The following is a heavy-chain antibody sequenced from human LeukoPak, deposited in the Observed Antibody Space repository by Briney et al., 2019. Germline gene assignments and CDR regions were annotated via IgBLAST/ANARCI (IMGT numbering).Heavy chain of an antibody. J-gene: IGHJ2*01. Sequence: SQTLSLTCAISGDSVSSNSGSWSWIRQSPSRGPEWLGRIYYRSRWHYEYAVSVQNRISISPDTTKNQFSLQLNSMSPDDSAVYHCVSGGDWGFGWYFDVWGRGALVTVSS. V-gene: IGHV6-1*01. D-gene: IGHD7-27*01. CDR1: GDSVSSNSGS. CDR3: VSGGDWGFGWYFDV. CDR2: IYYRSRWHY.